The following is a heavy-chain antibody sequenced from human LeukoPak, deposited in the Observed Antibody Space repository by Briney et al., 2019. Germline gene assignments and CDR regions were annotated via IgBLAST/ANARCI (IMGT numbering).Heavy chain of an antibody. V-gene: IGHV1-3*01. CDR3: ARGFWNRGTWGPYYFDY. CDR2: INAGNGNT. Sequence: ASVKVSCKASGYTFTNHAMQWVRQAPGQRLEWMGWINAGNGNTKYSQNFQGRFIITRDTSAGTVYMDLGSLRSEDTAVYYCARGFWNRGTWGPYYFDYWGQGTLVTVSS. J-gene: IGHJ4*02. CDR1: GYTFTNHA. D-gene: IGHD3-3*01.